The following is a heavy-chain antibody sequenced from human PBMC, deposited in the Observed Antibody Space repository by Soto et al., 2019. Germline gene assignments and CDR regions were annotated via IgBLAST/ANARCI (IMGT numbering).Heavy chain of an antibody. CDR3: ARRGQPPAFYWHFDL. CDR1: GVSISATSYY. Sequence: QLQLQESGPGLVKPSETLSLTCSVSGVSISATSYYWGWIRQPPGKGLEWIGSVYYTGSTYYSPSLKCSVTLSVNPATNLVPLRPSSVPAPTLAVTLRARRGQPPAFYWHFDLWGRGTVVTVSS. J-gene: IGHJ2*01. D-gene: IGHD3-10*01. V-gene: IGHV4-39*03. CDR2: VYYTGST.